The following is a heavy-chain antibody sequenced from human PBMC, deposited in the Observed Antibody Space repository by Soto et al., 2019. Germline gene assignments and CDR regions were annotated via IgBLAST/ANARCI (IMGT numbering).Heavy chain of an antibody. CDR1: GFTLSDYY. J-gene: IGHJ3*01. CDR2: SRDKANSFST. CDR3: ARTKSYGAYDV. V-gene: IGHV3-72*01. D-gene: IGHD3-10*01. Sequence: EVKLVESGGGLVQPGGSLRLSCAVSGFTLSDYYIDWVRHAPGKGLEWLARSRDKANSFSTDYAASVKGRLSISRDDSESSVFLQMNSLRTEDTALYYCARTKSYGAYDVWGQGTVVIVSS.